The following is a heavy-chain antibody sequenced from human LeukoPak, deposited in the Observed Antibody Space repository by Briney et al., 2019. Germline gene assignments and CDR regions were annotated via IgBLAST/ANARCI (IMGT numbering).Heavy chain of an antibody. CDR3: AREYSGYDGRYYYYYMDV. CDR1: GGTLSSYA. V-gene: IGHV1-69*05. D-gene: IGHD5-12*01. CDR2: IIPIFGTA. Sequence: SVKVSCKASGGTLSSYAISWVRQAPGQGLEWMGRIIPIFGTANYAQKFKGRVTITTDESTSTAYMELSSLRSEDTAVYYCAREYSGYDGRYYYYYMDVWGKGTTVTVSS. J-gene: IGHJ6*03.